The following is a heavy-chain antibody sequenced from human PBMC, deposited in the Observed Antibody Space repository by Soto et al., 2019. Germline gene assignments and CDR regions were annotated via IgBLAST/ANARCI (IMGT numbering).Heavy chain of an antibody. V-gene: IGHV1-69*15. Sequence: QVQLVQSGAEVKKPGSSLKVSCKASGGTFSSYAISRVRQAPGQGLEWMGRILPIFGTANYAQKFQGRVTITADESTSTAYMELSSLRSEDTAVYYCANEGGLFYYWGQGTLVTVSS. CDR1: GGTFSSYA. CDR3: ANEGGLFYY. D-gene: IGHD3-16*01. J-gene: IGHJ4*02. CDR2: ILPIFGTA.